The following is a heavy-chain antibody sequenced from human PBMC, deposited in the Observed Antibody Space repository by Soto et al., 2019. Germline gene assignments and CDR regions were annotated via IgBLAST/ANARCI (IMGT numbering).Heavy chain of an antibody. J-gene: IGHJ6*02. Sequence: GGSLRLSCAASVFTFSSYSMHWVRQAPGKGLEWVAVISYDGSNKYYADSVKGRFTISRDNSKNTLYLQMNSLRAEDTAVYYCARDRGIAAAGTGYYYYYGMDVWGQGTTVTVSS. CDR1: VFTFSSYS. V-gene: IGHV3-30-3*01. CDR3: ARDRGIAAAGTGYYYYYGMDV. D-gene: IGHD6-13*01. CDR2: ISYDGSNK.